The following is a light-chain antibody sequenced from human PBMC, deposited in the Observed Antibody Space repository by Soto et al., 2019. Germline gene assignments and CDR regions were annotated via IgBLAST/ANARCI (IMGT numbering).Light chain of an antibody. V-gene: IGLV2-14*01. CDR2: DVS. J-gene: IGLJ2*01. Sequence: QSALTHPASVSGSPVQSITISCTGTSSDVGGYNYVSWYQQHPGKAPKLMIYDVSNRPSGVSNRFSGSKSGNTASLTISGLQAEDEADYYCSSYTSSSTYVVFGGGTKLTVL. CDR1: SSDVGGYNY. CDR3: SSYTSSSTYVV.